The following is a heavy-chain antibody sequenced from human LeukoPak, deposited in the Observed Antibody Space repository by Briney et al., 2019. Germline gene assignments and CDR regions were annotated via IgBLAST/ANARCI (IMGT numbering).Heavy chain of an antibody. CDR3: ARGFYIVVVPAAFAFDY. Sequence: SETLSLTCTVSGGSISSYYWSWIRQPAGKGLEWIGRIYTSGSTNYNPSLKSRVTISVDTSKNQFSRKLSSVTAADTAVYYCARGFYIVVVPAAFAFDYWGQGTLVTVSA. CDR2: IYTSGST. J-gene: IGHJ4*02. V-gene: IGHV4-4*07. D-gene: IGHD2-2*01. CDR1: GGSISSYY.